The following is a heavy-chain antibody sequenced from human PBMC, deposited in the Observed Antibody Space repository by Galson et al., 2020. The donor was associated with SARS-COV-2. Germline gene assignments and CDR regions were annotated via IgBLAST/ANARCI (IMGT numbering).Heavy chain of an antibody. J-gene: IGHJ6*02. V-gene: IGHV1-46*01. CDR2: INPSGGST. D-gene: IGHD3-10*01. Sequence: ASVKVSCKASGYTFTSYYMHWVRQAPGQGLEWMGIINPSGGSTSYAQKFQGRVTMTRDTSTSTVYMELSSLRSEDTAVYYCARDSRELLWFGGPNFGVDVWGQGTTVTVSS. CDR1: GYTFTSYY. CDR3: ARDSRELLWFGGPNFGVDV.